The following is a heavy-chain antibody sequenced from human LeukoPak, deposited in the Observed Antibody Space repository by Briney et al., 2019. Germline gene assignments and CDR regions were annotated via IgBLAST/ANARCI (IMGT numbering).Heavy chain of an antibody. J-gene: IGHJ6*03. CDR3: AGAPRYSSSWYEYYYYYYMDV. D-gene: IGHD6-13*01. Sequence: GGSLRLSCAAPGFTVSSNYMSWVRQAPGKGLEWVSVIYSGGSTYYADSAKGRFTISRDNSKNTLYLQMNSLRADDTAVYYCAGAPRYSSSWYEYYYYYYMDVWGKGTTVTVSS. CDR1: GFTVSSNY. CDR2: IYSGGST. V-gene: IGHV3-53*01.